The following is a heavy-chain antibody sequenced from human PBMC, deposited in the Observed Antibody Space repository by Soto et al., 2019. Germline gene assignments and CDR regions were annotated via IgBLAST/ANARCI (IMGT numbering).Heavy chain of an antibody. D-gene: IGHD5-12*01. CDR2: IYSGGST. Sequence: GGSLRLSCAASGFTVSSNYMSWVRQAPGKGLEWVSVIYSGGSTYYADSVKGRFTISRDNSKNTLYLQMNSLEAEDTAVYYCARSVGGYDEYYYYYYMDVWGKGTTVTISS. J-gene: IGHJ6*03. CDR1: GFTVSSNY. V-gene: IGHV3-66*01. CDR3: ARSVGGYDEYYYYYYMDV.